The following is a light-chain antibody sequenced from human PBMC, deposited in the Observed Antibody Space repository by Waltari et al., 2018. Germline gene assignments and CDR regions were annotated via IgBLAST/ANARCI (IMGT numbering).Light chain of an antibody. CDR2: GVS. CDR3: SSYTTSSTVV. CDR1: RHEVGSFTP. V-gene: IGLV2-14*01. J-gene: IGLJ2*01. Sequence: QSALTQPASLSGSPGQSIALSCPGTRHEVGSFTPFSWYRQHPGKAPKFMIYGVSSRPSGVSNRFSGSKSGNTASLTISGLQAEDEADYYCSSYTTSSTVVFGGGTKVTVL.